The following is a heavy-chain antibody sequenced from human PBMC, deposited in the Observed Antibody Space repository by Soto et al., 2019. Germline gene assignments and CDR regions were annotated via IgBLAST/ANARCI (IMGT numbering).Heavy chain of an antibody. V-gene: IGHV3-30-3*01. CDR2: ISYDDGINK. J-gene: IGHJ4*02. Sequence: QVQLVESGGGVVQPGRSLRLSCAASGFTFSSYTMHWVRQAPGKGLEWVAVISYDDGINKYYADSVKGRFTISRDNSKNTLYLQMNSLRAEDTAVYYGARSIAVAGTAEFDYWGQGALVTVSS. D-gene: IGHD6-19*01. CDR1: GFTFSSYT. CDR3: ARSIAVAGTAEFDY.